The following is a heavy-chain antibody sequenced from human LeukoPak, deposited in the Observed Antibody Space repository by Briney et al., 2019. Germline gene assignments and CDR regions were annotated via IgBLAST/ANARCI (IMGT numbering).Heavy chain of an antibody. CDR2: ISSSSSYI. V-gene: IGHV3-21*01. Sequence: GGSLRLSCAASGFTFSNSNMNWVRQAPGKGLEWVASISSSSSYIYYADSVKGRFTISRDNAKNSLYPQMNSLRAEDTAVYYCAIDRSSGYYGLDFWGQGTLSPSPQ. J-gene: IGHJ4*02. CDR3: AIDRSSGYYGLDF. D-gene: IGHD3-22*01. CDR1: GFTFSNSN.